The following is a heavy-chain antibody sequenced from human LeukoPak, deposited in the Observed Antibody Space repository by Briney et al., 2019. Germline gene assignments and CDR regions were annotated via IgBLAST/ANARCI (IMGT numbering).Heavy chain of an antibody. D-gene: IGHD3-10*01. Sequence: GGSLRLSCAASGFTFSSYAMSWVRQAPGKGLEWVSVIYTSGRSDYVDSVKGRFNISSDNTKNTVYLQMNSLTVEDTAVYYCARDRVYGSGIRTWGQGTLVTVSS. V-gene: IGHV3-66*01. CDR2: IYTSGRS. J-gene: IGHJ4*02. CDR3: ARDRVYGSGIRT. CDR1: GFTFSSYA.